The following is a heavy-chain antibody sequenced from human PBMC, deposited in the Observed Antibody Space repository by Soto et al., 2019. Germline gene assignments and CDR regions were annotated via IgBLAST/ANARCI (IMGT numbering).Heavy chain of an antibody. J-gene: IGHJ4*02. CDR1: GGSFSGYY. CDR2: INHSGST. Sequence: SETLSLTCAVYGGSFSGYYWSWIRQPPGKGLEWIGEINHSGSTNYNPSLKSRVTISVDTSKNQFSLKLSSVTAADTAVYYCARDNWNYSIDYWGQGTLVTVSS. D-gene: IGHD1-7*01. V-gene: IGHV4-34*01. CDR3: ARDNWNYSIDY.